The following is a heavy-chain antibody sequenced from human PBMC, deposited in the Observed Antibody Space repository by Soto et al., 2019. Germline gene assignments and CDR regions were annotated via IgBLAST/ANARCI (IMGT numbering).Heavy chain of an antibody. CDR3: AKGYSGYDYAN. Sequence: GGSLRLSCAASGFTFSSYWMHWVRQAPGKGLVWVSRINSDGSSTTYADSVKGRFTISRDNAKNTLYLQMNSLSAEDTAVYFCAKGYSGYDYANWGQGSLVTVSS. J-gene: IGHJ4*02. CDR1: GFTFSSYW. D-gene: IGHD5-12*01. CDR2: INSDGSST. V-gene: IGHV3-74*01.